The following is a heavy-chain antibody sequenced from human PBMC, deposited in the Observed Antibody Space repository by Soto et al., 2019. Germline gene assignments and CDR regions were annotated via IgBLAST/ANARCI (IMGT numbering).Heavy chain of an antibody. V-gene: IGHV1-69*01. CDR1: GGSFSKKA. Sequence: QVQLVQSGAELKKPGSSVKVSCEASGGSFSKKAISWVRQAPGQGLEWMGGINTKFGATNYAPKFQGRITITADESTNTVNMALSSLTSDDTAVYYCARGASSGFEYWYFELWGRGTVVSVSS. CDR3: ARGASSGFEYWYFEL. J-gene: IGHJ2*01. CDR2: INTKFGAT. D-gene: IGHD5-12*01.